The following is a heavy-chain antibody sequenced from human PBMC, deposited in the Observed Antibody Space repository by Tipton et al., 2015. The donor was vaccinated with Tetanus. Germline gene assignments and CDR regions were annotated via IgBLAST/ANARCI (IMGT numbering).Heavy chain of an antibody. V-gene: IGHV4-34*01. CDR2: INHSGST. CDR3: ARVYCSGGNCYDGWGD. J-gene: IGHJ4*02. Sequence: TLSLTCAVYGGSFSGYYWSWIRQPPGKGLEWIGEINHSGSTNYNPSLKSRVTISVDTSKNQFSLKLSSVTAADTAVYYCARVYCSGGNCYDGWGDWGQGTLVTVSS. D-gene: IGHD2-15*01. CDR1: GGSFSGYY.